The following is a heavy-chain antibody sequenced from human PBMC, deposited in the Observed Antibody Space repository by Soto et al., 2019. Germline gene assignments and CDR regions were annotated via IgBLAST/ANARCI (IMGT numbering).Heavy chain of an antibody. D-gene: IGHD3-16*01. CDR3: AGGGGGSLSDYGMDV. CDR2: MNPNSGNT. J-gene: IGHJ6*02. V-gene: IGHV1-8*01. Sequence: GASVKVSCKASGYTFTSYDINWVRQATGQGLEWMGWMNPNSGNTGYAQKFQGRVTMTRNTSISTAYMDLSSLRSEDTAVYYWAGGGGGSLSDYGMDVWGQGTTVTVSS. CDR1: GYTFTSYD.